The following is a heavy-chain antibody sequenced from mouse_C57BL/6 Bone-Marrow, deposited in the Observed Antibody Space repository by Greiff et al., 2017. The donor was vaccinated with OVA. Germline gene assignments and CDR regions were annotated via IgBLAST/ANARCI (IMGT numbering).Heavy chain of an antibody. V-gene: IGHV5-6*01. CDR3: ARWDGYQPFAY. CDR2: ISSGGSYT. Sequence: VQLKESGGDLVKPGGSLKLSCAASGFTFSSYGMSWVRQTPYKRLEWVATISSGGSYTYYPDSVKGRFAISRDNTKKTLYLQMSSLRSEDTALYYCARWDGYQPFAYWGQGTLVTVSA. D-gene: IGHD2-3*01. J-gene: IGHJ3*01. CDR1: GFTFSSYG.